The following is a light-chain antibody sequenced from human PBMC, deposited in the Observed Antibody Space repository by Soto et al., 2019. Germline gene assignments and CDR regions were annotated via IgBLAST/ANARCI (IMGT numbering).Light chain of an antibody. CDR3: QQYKNWPRT. Sequence: EIVMPQSPATLSVSPGERATLSCRASQSVSSNLAWYQQKPGQAPRLLIYGASTRATGIPARFSGSGSGTDFTLTISSLQSEDFAVYYCQQYKNWPRTFGQGTKLEIK. CDR2: GAS. J-gene: IGKJ1*01. V-gene: IGKV3-15*01. CDR1: QSVSSN.